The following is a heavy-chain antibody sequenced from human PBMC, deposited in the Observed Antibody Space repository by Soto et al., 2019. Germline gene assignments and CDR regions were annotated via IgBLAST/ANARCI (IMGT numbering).Heavy chain of an antibody. J-gene: IGHJ6*03. CDR2: IIPILGIA. Sequence: GASVKVSCKASGGTFSSYTISWVRQAPGQGLEWMGRIIPILGIANYAQKFQGRVTITADKSTSTAYMELSSLRSEDTAVYYCARDRRSDYGDYELSGSTYYYYYYMDVWGKGTTVTVSS. CDR3: ARDRRSDYGDYELSGSTYYYYYYMDV. V-gene: IGHV1-69*04. CDR1: GGTFSSYT. D-gene: IGHD4-17*01.